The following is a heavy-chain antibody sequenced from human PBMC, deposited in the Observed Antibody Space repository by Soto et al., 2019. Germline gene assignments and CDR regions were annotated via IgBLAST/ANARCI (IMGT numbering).Heavy chain of an antibody. CDR3: ARDAPNYCGGDCWFDP. J-gene: IGHJ5*02. V-gene: IGHV3-33*01. CDR2: IWYDGSNK. D-gene: IGHD2-21*02. CDR1: GFTFSSYG. Sequence: QVQLVESGGGVVQPGRSLRLSCAASGFTFSSYGMHWVRQAPGKGLEWVAVIWYDGSNKYYADSVKGRFTISRDNSKNTLYLQMNSLRAEDTTVYYCARDAPNYCGGDCWFDPWGQGTLVTVSS.